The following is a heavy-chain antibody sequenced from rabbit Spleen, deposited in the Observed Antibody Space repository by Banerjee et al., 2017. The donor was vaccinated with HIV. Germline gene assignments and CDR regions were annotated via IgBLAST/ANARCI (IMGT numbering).Heavy chain of an antibody. Sequence: QSLEESGGDLVKPEGSLTLTCTASGFSFSSSYYMCWVRQAPGKGLEYIACIYADSSGSTYSASWAKGRFTISKTSSTTVTLEMTSLTAADTATYFCARGSAAMTMVITGYYLNLWGQGTLVTVS. CDR1: GFSFSSSYY. J-gene: IGHJ4*01. CDR3: ARGSAAMTMVITGYYLNL. V-gene: IGHV1S40*01. D-gene: IGHD2-1*01. CDR2: IYADSSGST.